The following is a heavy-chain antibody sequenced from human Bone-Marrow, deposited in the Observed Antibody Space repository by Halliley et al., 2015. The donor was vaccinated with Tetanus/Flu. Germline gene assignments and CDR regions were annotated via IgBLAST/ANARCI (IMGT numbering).Heavy chain of an antibody. CDR3: ARDLTWGYFDY. Sequence: QLVQSGAEVKKPGASVRVSCKASGYTFTTFAISWVRQAPGQGLEWMGRINTYNGDTKYAQGLQGRVTMTTDTSTSTAYMELRSLRSDDTAIYYCARDLTWGYFDYWGQGILVTVSS. CDR2: INTYNGDT. V-gene: IGHV1-18*01. J-gene: IGHJ4*02. D-gene: IGHD1-26*01. CDR1: GYTFTTFA.